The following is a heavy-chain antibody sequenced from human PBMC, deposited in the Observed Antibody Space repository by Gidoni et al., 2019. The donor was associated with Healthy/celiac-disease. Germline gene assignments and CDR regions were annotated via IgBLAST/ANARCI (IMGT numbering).Heavy chain of an antibody. V-gene: IGHV1-8*02. Sequence: QVQLVQSGAEVKKPGASVKVSCKAAGHTFTSYDINWVRQATGQGREWMGWMNPNSGNTGYAQKLQGRVTMTRNTSISTAYMELSSLRSEDTAVYYCARGRRVTSLLDWFDPWGQGTLVTVSS. D-gene: IGHD2-21*02. CDR1: GHTFTSYD. CDR2: MNPNSGNT. CDR3: ARGRRVTSLLDWFDP. J-gene: IGHJ5*02.